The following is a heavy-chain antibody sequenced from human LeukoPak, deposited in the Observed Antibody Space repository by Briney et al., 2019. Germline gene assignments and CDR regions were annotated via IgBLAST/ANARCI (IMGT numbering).Heavy chain of an antibody. CDR1: GFTFSSYE. CDR2: ISSSGSTI. J-gene: IGHJ4*02. Sequence: GGSLRLSCAASGFTFSSYEMNWVRQAPGKGLEWVSYISSSGSTIYYADSVKGRFTISRDNAKNSLYLQMNSLRAEDTAVYYCARGDDYVWGGRAPNFDYWGQGTLVTVSS. D-gene: IGHD3-16*01. V-gene: IGHV3-48*03. CDR3: ARGDDYVWGGRAPNFDY.